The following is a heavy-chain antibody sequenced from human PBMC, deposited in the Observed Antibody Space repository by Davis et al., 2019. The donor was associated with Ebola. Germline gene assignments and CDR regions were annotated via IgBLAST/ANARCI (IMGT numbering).Heavy chain of an antibody. J-gene: IGHJ6*02. Sequence: PGGSLRLSCAASGFTFSSYAMHWVRQAPGKGLEWVAVISYDGSNKYYADSVKGRFTISRDNSKNTLYLQMNSLRAEDTAVYYCARDLRGPGDEWKGPVYYYYYGMDVWGQGTTVTVSS. CDR2: ISYDGSNK. V-gene: IGHV3-30-3*01. CDR3: ARDLRGPGDEWKGPVYYYYYGMDV. CDR1: GFTFSSYA. D-gene: IGHD1-1*01.